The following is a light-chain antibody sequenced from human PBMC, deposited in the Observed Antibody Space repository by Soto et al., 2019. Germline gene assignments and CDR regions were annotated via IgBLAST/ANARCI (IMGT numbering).Light chain of an antibody. Sequence: PGESAPLSRRASQSLRSGDLACDQQIPGLAPGLLIYGASTRATGIPDGFSGSGSGTDFNLTVNRLAPEDFAVYYCHQYATSPRTFGQGAKVDI. J-gene: IGKJ1*01. CDR1: QSLRSGD. V-gene: IGKV3-20*01. CDR3: HQYATSPRT. CDR2: GAS.